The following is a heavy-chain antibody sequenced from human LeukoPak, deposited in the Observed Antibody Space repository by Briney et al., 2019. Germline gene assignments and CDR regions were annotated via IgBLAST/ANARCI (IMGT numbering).Heavy chain of an antibody. D-gene: IGHD3-9*01. V-gene: IGHV3-23*01. CDR2: IDGGSDNT. CDR1: GFTFSSYG. Sequence: PGGSLRLSCAASGFTFSSYGMSWVRQAPGKGLEWVAAIDGGSDNTHHADFVRGRFTISRDNSKNALYLQMNSLGAEDTAVYYCAKDIFRWGFDYWGQGTLVTVSS. CDR3: AKDIFRWGFDY. J-gene: IGHJ4*02.